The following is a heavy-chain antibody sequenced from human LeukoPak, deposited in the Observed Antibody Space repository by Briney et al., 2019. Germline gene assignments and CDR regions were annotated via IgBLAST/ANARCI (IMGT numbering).Heavy chain of an antibody. CDR1: GGSFSAYY. D-gene: IGHD6-13*01. V-gene: IGHV4-59*01. CDR2: IYSSGST. CDR3: ARGHSTDRSFNLFDS. Sequence: SETLSLTCAVSGGSFSAYYWSWIRQPPGKGLEWIGYIYSSGSTNYNPSLKSRVTISVDTSKNQFSLKLSSVTAADAAVYYCARGHSTDRSFNLFDSWGQGTLVTVSS. J-gene: IGHJ4*02.